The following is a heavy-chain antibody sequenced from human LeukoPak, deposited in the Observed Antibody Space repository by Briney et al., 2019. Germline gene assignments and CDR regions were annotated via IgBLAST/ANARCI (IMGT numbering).Heavy chain of an antibody. CDR3: ARLSSLGYFDY. CDR2: IIPIFGTA. Sequence: SVKVSCKASGGTFSSYAISWVRQAPGQGLEWLGGIIPIFGTANYAQKFQGRVTIAADKSTSTAYMELSSLRSEDTAVYYCARLSSLGYFDYWGQGTLVTVSS. D-gene: IGHD7-27*01. CDR1: GGTFSSYA. J-gene: IGHJ4*02. V-gene: IGHV1-69*06.